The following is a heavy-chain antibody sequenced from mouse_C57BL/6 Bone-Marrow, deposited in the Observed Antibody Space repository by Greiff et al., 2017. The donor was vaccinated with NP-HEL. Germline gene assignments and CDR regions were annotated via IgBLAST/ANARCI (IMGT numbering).Heavy chain of an antibody. Sequence: VQLQQPGAELVKPGASVKMSCKASGYTFTSYWITWVKQRPGQGLEWIGDIYPGSGSTNYNEKFKSKATLTVNTSSSTAYMQLSSLTSEDAAVYYCARWLYSNCGFACWGKGTLVTVSA. CDR3: ARWLYSNCGFAC. V-gene: IGHV1-55*01. J-gene: IGHJ3*01. D-gene: IGHD2-5*01. CDR1: GYTFTSYW. CDR2: IYPGSGST.